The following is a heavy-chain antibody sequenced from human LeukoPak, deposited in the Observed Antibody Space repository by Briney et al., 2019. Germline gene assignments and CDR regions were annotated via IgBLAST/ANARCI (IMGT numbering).Heavy chain of an antibody. Sequence: GGSLRLSCAASGFTFSSYEMNWVRQAPGKGLEWVSYISSSGSTIYYADSVKGRFTISRDNAKNSLYLQMNSLRAEDTAVYYCARDSSSWSKGVDVWGQGTTVTVSS. J-gene: IGHJ6*02. V-gene: IGHV3-48*03. CDR3: ARDSSSWSKGVDV. CDR2: ISSSGSTI. D-gene: IGHD6-13*01. CDR1: GFTFSSYE.